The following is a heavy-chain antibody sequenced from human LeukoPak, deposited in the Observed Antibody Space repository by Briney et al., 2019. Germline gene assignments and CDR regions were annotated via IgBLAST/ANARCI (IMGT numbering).Heavy chain of an antibody. CDR3: AKDIVADTAMARGAFDI. Sequence: PGGSLRLSCAASGFTFDDYAMHWVPQAPGKGLEWVSGISWNSGSIDYADSVKGRFTISRDNAKNSLYLQMNSLRAEDTALYYCAKDIVADTAMARGAFDIWGQGTMVTVSS. CDR1: GFTFDDYA. CDR2: ISWNSGSI. J-gene: IGHJ3*02. V-gene: IGHV3-9*01. D-gene: IGHD5-18*01.